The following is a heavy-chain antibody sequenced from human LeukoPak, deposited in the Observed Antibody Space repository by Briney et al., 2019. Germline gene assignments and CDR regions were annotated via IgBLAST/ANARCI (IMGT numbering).Heavy chain of an antibody. CDR3: ARDYYGSGSYNSPPPYFND. D-gene: IGHD3-10*01. CDR1: GYTFTGYY. CDR2: INPNSGGT. J-gene: IGHJ4*02. Sequence: ASVTVSCKASGYTFTGYYMHWVRQAPGQGLEWVGWINPNSGGTNYAQKFQGRVTITRDTSISTAYMELSRLRSDDTAVYYCARDYYGSGSYNSPPPYFNDWGQGTLVTVSS. V-gene: IGHV1-2*02.